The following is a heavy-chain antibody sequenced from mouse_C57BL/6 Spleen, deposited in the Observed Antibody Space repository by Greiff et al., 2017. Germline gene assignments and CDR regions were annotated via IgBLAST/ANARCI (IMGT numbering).Heavy chain of an antibody. J-gene: IGHJ2*01. Sequence: EVQLVESGGDLVKPGGSLKLSCAASGFTFSSYGMSWVRQTPDKRLEWVATISSGGSYTYYPDSVKGRFTISRDNAKNTLYLQMSSLKSEDTAMYYCASGDDYFDYWGQGTTLTVSS. CDR1: GFTFSSYG. CDR2: ISSGGSYT. D-gene: IGHD3-3*01. V-gene: IGHV5-6*01. CDR3: ASGDDYFDY.